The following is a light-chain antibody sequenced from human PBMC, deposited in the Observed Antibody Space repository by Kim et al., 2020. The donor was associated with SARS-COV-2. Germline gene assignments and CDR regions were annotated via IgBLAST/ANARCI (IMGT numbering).Light chain of an antibody. Sequence: ASVGDGVTLARRASQNVNYWLAWYQQKSRKPPELLIYKTSILESGVPSRFGGSGSGTEFTLTISSPQPDDFATYYCQQYDGYPGTFGQGTKLEI. CDR2: KTS. J-gene: IGKJ1*01. V-gene: IGKV1-5*03. CDR3: QQYDGYPGT. CDR1: QNVNYW.